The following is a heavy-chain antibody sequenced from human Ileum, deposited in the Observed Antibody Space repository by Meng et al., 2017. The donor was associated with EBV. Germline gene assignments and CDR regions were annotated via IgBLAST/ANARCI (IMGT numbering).Heavy chain of an antibody. CDR1: GESIISNYW. J-gene: IGHJ5*02. CDR2: IYYNTNT. V-gene: IGHV4-4*02. CDR3: ARKFSVVGSTDGWFDP. D-gene: IGHD2-8*01. Sequence: VQLKGAGPGLGKPSGTLSLTCAVSGESIISNYWWSWVRQPPGKGLEWIGEIYYNTNTNYNPSLKGRVTMSVDTSQNQFSLTLSSVTAADTAVYFCARKFSVVGSTDGWFDPWGQGTLVTVSS.